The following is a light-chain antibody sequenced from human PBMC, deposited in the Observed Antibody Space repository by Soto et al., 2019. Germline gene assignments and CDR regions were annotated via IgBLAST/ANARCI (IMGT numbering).Light chain of an antibody. J-gene: IGLJ3*02. V-gene: IGLV1-47*01. Sequence: QSVLTQPPSASATPGQRFTISCSGSSSNIGSDFVFWYQQLPGTAPKLLIYRNNQRPSGVPDRFSGSKSGTSASLAISGLRSEDEADYYCAAWDHSLSGWMIGGGTKLTVL. CDR1: SSNIGSDF. CDR2: RNN. CDR3: AAWDHSLSGWM.